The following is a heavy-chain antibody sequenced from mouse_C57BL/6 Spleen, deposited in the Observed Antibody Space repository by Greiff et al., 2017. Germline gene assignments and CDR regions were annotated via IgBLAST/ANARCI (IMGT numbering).Heavy chain of an antibody. D-gene: IGHD4-1*01. CDR2: ISSGSSTI. Sequence: EVKLVESGGGLVKPGGSLKLSCAASGFTFSDYGMHWVRQAPEKGLEWVAYISSGSSTIYYADTVKGRFTISRDNAKNTLFLQMTSLRSEDTAMYYCARLTGTKAMDYWGQGTSVTVSS. CDR3: ARLTGTKAMDY. V-gene: IGHV5-17*01. CDR1: GFTFSDYG. J-gene: IGHJ4*01.